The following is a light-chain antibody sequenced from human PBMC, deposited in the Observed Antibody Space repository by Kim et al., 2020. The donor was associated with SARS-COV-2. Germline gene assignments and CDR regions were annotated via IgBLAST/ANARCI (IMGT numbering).Light chain of an antibody. CDR3: LQYDNQSRYT. Sequence: DIQMTQSPSTLSASVGDRVTITCQASQSISNYLDWYQQKAGKAPKLLIYDASNLETGVPSRFSGSGSGTDFTFTISSLQPEDFATYLFLQYDNQSRYTFVKENEVEIK. V-gene: IGKV1-33*01. CDR2: DAS. J-gene: IGKJ2*01. CDR1: QSISNY.